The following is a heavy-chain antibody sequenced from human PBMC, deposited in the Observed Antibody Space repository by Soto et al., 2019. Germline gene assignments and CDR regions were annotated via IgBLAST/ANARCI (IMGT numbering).Heavy chain of an antibody. D-gene: IGHD5-12*01. J-gene: IGHJ5*02. Sequence: SETLSLTCTVSGGSISSGGYYWSWIRQHPEKGLEWIGYIYYSGSTYYNPSLKSRVTISVDTSKNQFSLKLSSVTAADTAVYYCARSIVATLLWFDPWGQGTLVTVSS. CDR1: GGSISSGGYY. V-gene: IGHV4-31*03. CDR3: ARSIVATLLWFDP. CDR2: IYYSGST.